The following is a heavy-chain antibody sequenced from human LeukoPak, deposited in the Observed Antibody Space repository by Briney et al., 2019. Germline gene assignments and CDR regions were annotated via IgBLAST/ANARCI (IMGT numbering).Heavy chain of an antibody. D-gene: IGHD6-19*01. CDR3: ARRLEYSSGWYGNDAFDI. CDR1: GCSISSGYY. Sequence: PSETLSLTCAVSGCSISSGYYWGWIRQPPGKGLEWIGSIYHSGSTYYNPSLKSRVTISVDTSKNQFSLKLSSVTAADTAVYYCARRLEYSSGWYGNDAFDIWGQGTMVTVSS. V-gene: IGHV4-38-2*01. CDR2: IYHSGST. J-gene: IGHJ3*02.